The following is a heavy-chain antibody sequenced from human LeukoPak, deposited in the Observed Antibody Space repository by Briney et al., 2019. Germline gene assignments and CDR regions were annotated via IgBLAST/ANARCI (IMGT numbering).Heavy chain of an antibody. J-gene: IGHJ3*02. Sequence: GGSLRLSCAASGFTFSSYAMSWVRQAPGKGLEWVSAISGSGGTTYYADSVKGRFTISRDNSKNTLYLQMNSLRAEDTAVYYCAKDFSVWGSYPAFDIWGQETMVTVSS. CDR2: ISGSGGTT. V-gene: IGHV3-23*01. D-gene: IGHD1-26*01. CDR3: AKDFSVWGSYPAFDI. CDR1: GFTFSSYA.